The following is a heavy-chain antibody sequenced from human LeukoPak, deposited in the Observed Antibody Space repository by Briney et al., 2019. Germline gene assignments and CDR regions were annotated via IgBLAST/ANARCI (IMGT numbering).Heavy chain of an antibody. V-gene: IGHV3-30*02. CDR3: ARDQLSYCDGDCP. CDR2: IRCDGSNK. J-gene: IGHJ5*02. Sequence: GGSLRLTCAASGFTFSFYGMHWVRQAPGKGLDWVAFIRCDGSNKYYADSVKGRFTFSRDNSRNTLYLQMNSLRAEDTAVYYCARDQLSYCDGDCPWGQGTLVTVSS. D-gene: IGHD2-21*02. CDR1: GFTFSFYG.